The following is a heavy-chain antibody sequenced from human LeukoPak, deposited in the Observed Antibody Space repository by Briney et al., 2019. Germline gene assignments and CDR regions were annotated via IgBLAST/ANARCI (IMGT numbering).Heavy chain of an antibody. Sequence: SETLSLTCTVSGGSISSYYWSWIRQPPGKGLEWIGYIYYSGSTDYNPSLKSRVTISVDTSKNQLSLELSSVTAADTAVYYYASSYYYYMDVWGKGTTVTVSS. CDR1: GGSISSYY. CDR2: IYYSGST. CDR3: ASSYYYYMDV. V-gene: IGHV4-59*01. J-gene: IGHJ6*03.